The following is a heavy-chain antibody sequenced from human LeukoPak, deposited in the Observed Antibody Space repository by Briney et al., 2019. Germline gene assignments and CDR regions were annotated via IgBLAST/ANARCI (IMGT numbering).Heavy chain of an antibody. CDR3: AKYCGGDCYGMDV. CDR2: IKQDGSEK. V-gene: IGHV3-7*01. D-gene: IGHD2-21*01. J-gene: IGHJ6*02. Sequence: GGSLRLSCAASGFTFNNYALSWVRQAPGKGLEWVANIKQDGSEKDYVDSVKGRFTISRDNAKNSLYLQMNSLRAEDTAVYYCAKYCGGDCYGMDVWGQGTTVTVSS. CDR1: GFTFNNYA.